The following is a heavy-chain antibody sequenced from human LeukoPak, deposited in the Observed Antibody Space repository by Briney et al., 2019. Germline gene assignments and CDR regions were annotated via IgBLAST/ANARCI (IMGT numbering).Heavy chain of an antibody. CDR1: GGSISSYY. CDR2: IYTSGST. CDR3: ASGSSSGYYYMDV. J-gene: IGHJ6*03. Sequence: SETLSLTCTVSGGSISSYYWSWIRQPPGKGLEWIGYIYTSGSTNYNPSLKSRVTISVDTSKNQFSPKLSSVTAADTAVYYCASGSSSGYYYMDVWGTGTTVTVSS. D-gene: IGHD6-6*01. V-gene: IGHV4-4*09.